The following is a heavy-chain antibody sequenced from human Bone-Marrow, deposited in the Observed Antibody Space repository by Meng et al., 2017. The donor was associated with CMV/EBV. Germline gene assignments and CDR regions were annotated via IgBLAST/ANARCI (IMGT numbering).Heavy chain of an antibody. V-gene: IGHV1-2*02. D-gene: IGHD4-23*01. CDR3: ARNGAYGGNDAFDI. J-gene: IGHJ3*02. CDR1: GYTFTGYY. Sequence: ASVKVSCKASGYTFTGYYMHWVRQAPGQGLEWMGWINPNSGGTNYAQKFQGRVTMTRDTSINTAYMELSRLRSDDTAVYYCARNGAYGGNDAFDIWGQGTMVTVSS. CDR2: INPNSGGT.